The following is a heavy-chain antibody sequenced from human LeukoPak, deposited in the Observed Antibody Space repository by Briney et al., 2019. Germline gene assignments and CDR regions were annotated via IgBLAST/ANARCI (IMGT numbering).Heavy chain of an antibody. CDR3: ARLAAARYDY. Sequence: SETLSLTCTVSGGSFSSGSYYWSWIRQPPGKGLEWIGEINHSGSTNYNPSLKSRVTISVDTSKNQFSLKLSSVTAADTAVYYCARLAAARYDYWGQGTLVTVSS. CDR1: GGSFSSGSYY. D-gene: IGHD6-25*01. J-gene: IGHJ4*02. CDR2: INHSGST. V-gene: IGHV4-39*07.